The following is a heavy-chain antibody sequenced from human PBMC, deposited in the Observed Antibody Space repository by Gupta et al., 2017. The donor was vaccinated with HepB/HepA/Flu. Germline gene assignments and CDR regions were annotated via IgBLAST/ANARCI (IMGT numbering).Heavy chain of an antibody. CDR1: GFTFSTYE. CDR2: ISEGGSNI. V-gene: IGHV3-48*03. D-gene: IGHD1-26*01. J-gene: IGHJ4*02. CDR3: GRRVGPTDI. Sequence: EVQLVESGGGLVQPGGSLRLSCVASGFTFSTYEMHWVRQAPGKGLEWVSSISEGGSNIFYADSVKGRFTMSRDNAKNSLYLQMNSLRVEDTAVYYCGRRVGPTDIWGQGTLVTVSP.